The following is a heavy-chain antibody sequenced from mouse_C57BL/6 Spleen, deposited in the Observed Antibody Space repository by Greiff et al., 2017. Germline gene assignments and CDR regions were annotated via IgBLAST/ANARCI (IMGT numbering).Heavy chain of an antibody. D-gene: IGHD1-1*01. CDR3: ARTVGYFDV. J-gene: IGHJ1*03. CDR2: ISYDGSN. V-gene: IGHV3-6*01. Sequence: EVKLQESGPGLVKPSQSLSLTCSVTGYSITSGYYWNWIRQFPGNKLEWMGYISYDGSNNYNPSLKNRISITRDTSKNQFFLKLNSVTTEDTTTYYCARTVGYFDVWGTGTTVTVSS. CDR1: GYSITSGYY.